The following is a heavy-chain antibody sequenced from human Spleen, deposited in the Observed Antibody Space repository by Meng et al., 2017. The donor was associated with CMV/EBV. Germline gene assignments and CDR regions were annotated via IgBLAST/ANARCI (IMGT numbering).Heavy chain of an antibody. Sequence: ASVKVSCKTSSYTFTTYGISWVRQAPGQGLEWLGRISADNGDTNYPQKLQGRVTMTRDTSTSTAYMELRSLRSDDTAVYYCATDLWRGAAYYFDTSAHPRSYYFDSWGQGTLVTVSS. J-gene: IGHJ4*02. CDR3: ATDLWRGAAYYFDTSAHPRSYYFDS. CDR2: ISADNGDT. V-gene: IGHV1-18*01. D-gene: IGHD3-22*01. CDR1: SYTFTTYG.